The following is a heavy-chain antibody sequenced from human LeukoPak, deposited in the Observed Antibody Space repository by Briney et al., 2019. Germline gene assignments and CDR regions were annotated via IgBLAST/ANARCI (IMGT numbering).Heavy chain of an antibody. J-gene: IGHJ4*02. V-gene: IGHV3-23*01. Sequence: PGGSLRLSCAASGFTFTTIAISWARQVQGRGLEWVSSISGGGGNTYFADSVKGRFTISRDNSKNTLYLQMNSLRAEDTALYYCGRGGSSWLYFFEYWGQGTPVTVSS. CDR3: GRGGSSWLYFFEY. D-gene: IGHD6-13*01. CDR2: ISGGGGNT. CDR1: GFTFTTIA.